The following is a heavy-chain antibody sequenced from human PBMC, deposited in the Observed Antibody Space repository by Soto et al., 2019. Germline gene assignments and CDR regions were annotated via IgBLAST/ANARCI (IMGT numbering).Heavy chain of an antibody. CDR3: ARAEQSRIAAAGRGRAFDY. CDR2: LSAYNGNT. CDR1: GYTFTSYG. Sequence: QVQLVQSGAEVKKPGASVKVSCKASGYTFTSYGISWVRQAPGQGLEWMGWLSAYNGNTNYAQKLQGRVTMTTDTSTSTAYMELRSLRSDDTAVYYCARAEQSRIAAAGRGRAFDYWGQGTLVTVSS. J-gene: IGHJ4*02. V-gene: IGHV1-18*04. D-gene: IGHD6-13*01.